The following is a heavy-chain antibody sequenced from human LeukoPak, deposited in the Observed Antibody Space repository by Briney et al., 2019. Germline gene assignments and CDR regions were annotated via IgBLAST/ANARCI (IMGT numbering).Heavy chain of an antibody. J-gene: IGHJ4*02. CDR2: RYNGGSA. V-gene: IGHV4-39*01. CDR3: ATHQSGTMFAS. CDR1: NDSISTSAYY. Sequence: PSETLSLTCTVSNDSISTSAYYWFWIRHPPGRGLEWIGTRYNGGSAYYTPSLKSRVTISVDTSKNQVSLKLSSVTAADTAVYICATHQSGTMFASWGQGTLVTVSS. D-gene: IGHD1-7*01.